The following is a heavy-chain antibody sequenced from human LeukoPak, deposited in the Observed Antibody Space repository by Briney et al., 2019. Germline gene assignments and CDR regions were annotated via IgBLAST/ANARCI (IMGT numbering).Heavy chain of an antibody. CDR1: GYTFTSYG. D-gene: IGHD3-10*01. CDR2: ISAYNGNT. CDR3: VRDQRYYGSGSYSLGTSGY. V-gene: IGHV1-18*04. J-gene: IGHJ4*02. Sequence: GASVKVSCKASGYTFTSYGISWVRQAPGQGLEWMGWISAYNGNTNYAQKLQGRVTMTTDTSTSTAYMELRSLRSDDTAVYYCVRDQRYYGSGSYSLGTSGYWGQGTLVTVSS.